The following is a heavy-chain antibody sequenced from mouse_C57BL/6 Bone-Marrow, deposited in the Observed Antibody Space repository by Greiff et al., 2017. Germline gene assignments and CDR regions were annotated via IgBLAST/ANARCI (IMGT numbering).Heavy chain of an antibody. CDR1: GYTFTDYE. CDR3: TRYLAEFFYYYGSSYFYWYFDV. CDR2: LDPATGGT. V-gene: IGHV1-15*01. J-gene: IGHJ1*03. D-gene: IGHD1-1*01. Sequence: VQLQQSGAELVRPGASVTLSCKASGYTFTDYEMHWVKQTPVHGLEWIGALDPATGGTASNQQFKGKAILTADHSSSTGYMELRSLTSEDSAVYYCTRYLAEFFYYYGSSYFYWYFDVWGTGTTVTVSS.